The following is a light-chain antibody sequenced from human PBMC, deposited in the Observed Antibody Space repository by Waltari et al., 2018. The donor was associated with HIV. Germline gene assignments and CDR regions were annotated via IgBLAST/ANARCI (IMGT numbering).Light chain of an antibody. J-gene: IGLJ2*01. CDR1: NLGGKS. V-gene: IGLV3-9*01. CDR2: RDS. Sequence: SYELTQPLSVSVALGQTARITCGGNNLGGKSVHWYQHKPGLAPVLVIYRDSNRPPGIPARFSASNSGNTATLTISRAQAGDEADYYCQVWDSSTGVFGGGTKLTFL. CDR3: QVWDSSTGV.